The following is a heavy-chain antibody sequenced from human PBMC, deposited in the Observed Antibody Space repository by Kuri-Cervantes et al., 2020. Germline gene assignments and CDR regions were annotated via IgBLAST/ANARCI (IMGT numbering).Heavy chain of an antibody. D-gene: IGHD3-10*01. V-gene: IGHV3-48*01. Sequence: GESLKISCEASGFRFSSYNMNWIRQAPGKGLEWVSFITTTSNTIYYADSVKGRFTISRDNAKNSLYLQMNSLRAEDTAVYYCAREPPTTWFGELLGVDAFDIWGQGTMVTVSS. CDR3: AREPPTTWFGELLGVDAFDI. J-gene: IGHJ3*02. CDR1: GFRFSSYN. CDR2: ITTTSNTI.